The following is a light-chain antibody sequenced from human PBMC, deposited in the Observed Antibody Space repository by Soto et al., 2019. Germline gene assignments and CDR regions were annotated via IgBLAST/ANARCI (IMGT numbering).Light chain of an antibody. CDR3: SSYAASLVV. CDR2: EVS. V-gene: IGLV2-8*01. Sequence: QSALTQPPSASGSPGQSVTISCTGTSSDVGGYNYVSWYQQHPGKAPKLMIYEVSKRPSGVPDRFSGSKSGNTASLTVSGLQAEDESEYYCSSYAASLVVFGGGTKLTVL. CDR1: SSDVGGYNY. J-gene: IGLJ2*01.